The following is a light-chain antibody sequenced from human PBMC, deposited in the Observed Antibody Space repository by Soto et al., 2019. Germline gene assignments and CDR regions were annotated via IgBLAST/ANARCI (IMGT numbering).Light chain of an antibody. CDR1: QGISRS. J-gene: IGKJ5*01. CDR3: QQSYSTLGIT. Sequence: DIQMTQSPSSVSASVGDRVTISCQASQGISRSLAWYQQKPGKAPKLLIYAASSLQSGVPSRFSGSGFGTDFTLTISSLQPEDFATYYCQQSYSTLGITFGQGTRLEIK. CDR2: AAS. V-gene: IGKV1-12*01.